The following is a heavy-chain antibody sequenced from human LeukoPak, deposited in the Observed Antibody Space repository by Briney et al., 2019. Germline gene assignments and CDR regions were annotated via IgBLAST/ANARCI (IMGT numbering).Heavy chain of an antibody. V-gene: IGHV5-51*01. J-gene: IGHJ3*02. D-gene: IGHD3-16*01. CDR2: IYPGDSDT. CDR3: ASLLIGGGAFDI. CDR1: GYRFTSYW. Sequence: PGESLKISCKGSGYRFTSYWIGWVRQMPGKGLEWMGIIYPGDSDTRYSPSFQGQITISADKSVSTAYLQWSGLKASDTAIYYCASLLIGGGAFDIWGQGTMVTVSS.